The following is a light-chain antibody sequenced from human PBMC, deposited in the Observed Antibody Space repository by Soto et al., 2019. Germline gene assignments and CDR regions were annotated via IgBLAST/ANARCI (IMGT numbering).Light chain of an antibody. CDR3: QQYNSYFQT. CDR2: DAS. Sequence: DIPLPQSPSTLSASGPDRRAVXRWASQSISRWLAWYQQKPGKAPKLLIYDASTLESGVPSRFSGSGSGTDFTLSISSLQPDDSATYYCQQYNSYFQTFGRGTKVDI. V-gene: IGKV1-5*01. CDR1: QSISRW. J-gene: IGKJ1*01.